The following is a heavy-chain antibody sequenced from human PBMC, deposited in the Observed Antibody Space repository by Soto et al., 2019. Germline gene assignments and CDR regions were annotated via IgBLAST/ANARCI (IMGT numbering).Heavy chain of an antibody. V-gene: IGHV5-10-1*01. Sequence: PGESLKISCKGSGYSFTSYWISWVRQMPGKGLEWMGRIDPSDSYTNYSPSFQGHVTISADKSISTAYLQWSSLKASDTAMYYCASSGYEQYWYFDLWGRGTLVTVSS. D-gene: IGHD5-12*01. J-gene: IGHJ2*01. CDR3: ASSGYEQYWYFDL. CDR1: GYSFTSYW. CDR2: IDPSDSYT.